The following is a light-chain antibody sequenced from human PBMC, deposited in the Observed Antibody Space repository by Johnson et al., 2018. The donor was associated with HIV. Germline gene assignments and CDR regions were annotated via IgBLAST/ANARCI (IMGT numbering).Light chain of an antibody. Sequence: HSVLTQPPSVSAAPGQKVTISCSGSSSNIGNNYVSWYQQLPGTAPKVLIYDNNKRPSGIPDRFSGSKSGTSATLGITGLKTGDAADYYCGTWDSSLSAYVFGTGTKVTVL. CDR2: DNN. CDR3: GTWDSSLSAYV. J-gene: IGLJ1*01. CDR1: SSNIGNNY. V-gene: IGLV1-51*01.